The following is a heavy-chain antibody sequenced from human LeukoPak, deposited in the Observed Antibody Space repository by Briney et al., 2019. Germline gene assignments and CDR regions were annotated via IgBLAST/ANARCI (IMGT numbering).Heavy chain of an antibody. D-gene: IGHD1-1*01. J-gene: IGHJ1*01. CDR1: GFRFSFYW. CDR3: ARAYVMPTDTEYFEH. CDR2: IKQDESTK. Sequence: GGSLRLSCATSGFRFSFYWMSWVRQAPGKGLEWVATIKQDESTKTYVDSVKGRFTISRDNAKNSLFLGMNSLRAEDTALYYCARAYVMPTDTEYFEHWGQGTLVTVSS. V-gene: IGHV3-7*01.